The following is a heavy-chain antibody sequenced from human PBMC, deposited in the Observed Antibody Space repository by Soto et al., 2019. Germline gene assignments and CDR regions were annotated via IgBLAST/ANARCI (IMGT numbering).Heavy chain of an antibody. CDR3: ARVYSGSYSDY. V-gene: IGHV4-59*08. D-gene: IGHD1-26*01. J-gene: IGHJ4*02. Sequence: SETLSLTCPVSDCSITPNYYTWVRQPPGKGLEWIGYVYYAGTTTYNPSLKSRVSISIDTSKNEVSLKLSSVTAADTAVYYCARVYSGSYSDYWGQGTLVTVSS. CDR1: DCSITPNY. CDR2: VYYAGTT.